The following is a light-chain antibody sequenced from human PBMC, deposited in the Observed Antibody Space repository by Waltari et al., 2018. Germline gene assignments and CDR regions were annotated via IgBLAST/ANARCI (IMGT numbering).Light chain of an antibody. CDR1: SRDFGNYNF. V-gene: IGLV2-8*01. CDR3: SSFAGRWV. CDR2: EVT. Sequence: QSALTQPPSASGSPGQSVTISCTGTSRDFGNYNFVSWYQQHPGKAPKVIIYEVTKRSSGVPGRFSGSKSGNTASLTVSGLQAEDEADYYCSSFAGRWVFGGGTKLTVL. J-gene: IGLJ3*02.